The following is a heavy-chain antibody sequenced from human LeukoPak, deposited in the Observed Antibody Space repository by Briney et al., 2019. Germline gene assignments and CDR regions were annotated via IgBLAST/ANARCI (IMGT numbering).Heavy chain of an antibody. D-gene: IGHD5-12*01. Sequence: ASVKVSCKASGYTFTDYYLYWVRQAPGQGLEWMGWINPNSGDTYHAQNFQGRVTMTRDTSISTVYMEMSRLTSDDTAVYFCARVRQATERTSNFDYWGQGTLVTVSS. J-gene: IGHJ4*02. V-gene: IGHV1-2*02. CDR3: ARVRQATERTSNFDY. CDR1: GYTFTDYY. CDR2: INPNSGDT.